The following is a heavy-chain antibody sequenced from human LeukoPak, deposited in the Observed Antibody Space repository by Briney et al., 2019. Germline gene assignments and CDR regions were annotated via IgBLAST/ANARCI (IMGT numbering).Heavy chain of an antibody. V-gene: IGHV3-43*01. D-gene: IGHD5-12*01. J-gene: IGHJ6*03. CDR2: ISWDGGST. CDR1: GFTFDDYT. Sequence: AVSLRLSCAASGFTFDDYTMHWVRQAPGKGLEWVSLISWDGGSTYYGDSVKGRFTISRDNSKNSLYLQMNSLRTEDTALYYCAKDTSRGYNYYYYMDVWGKGTTVTVSS. CDR3: AKDTSRGYNYYYYMDV.